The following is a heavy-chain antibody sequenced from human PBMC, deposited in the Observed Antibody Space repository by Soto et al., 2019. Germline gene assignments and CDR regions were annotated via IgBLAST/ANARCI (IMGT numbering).Heavy chain of an antibody. Sequence: QVQLVQSGAEVKKPGSSVRVSCKASGGSFRNYGITWVRQAPGQGLEWMGGIIAVFGTAIYAQKFEGRVTISTDELTSTASMDLRSLSSDDSAVYFCEWGREYDLLTARESALGVWGGGATGGVS. CDR3: EWGREYDLLTARESALGV. V-gene: IGHV1-69*05. CDR2: IIAVFGTA. D-gene: IGHD3-9*01. CDR1: GGSFRNYG. J-gene: IGHJ6*02.